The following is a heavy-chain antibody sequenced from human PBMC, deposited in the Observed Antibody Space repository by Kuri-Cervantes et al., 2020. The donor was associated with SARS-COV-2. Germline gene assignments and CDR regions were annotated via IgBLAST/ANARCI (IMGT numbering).Heavy chain of an antibody. CDR3: ARDLGLVHPFDT. J-gene: IGHJ3*02. Sequence: GGSLRLSCAASGFTFRSYAMSWVRQAPGKGLEWVSAISGSGGSTYYADSVKGRFTISRDNSKNTLYLQMNSLRAEDTAVYYCARDLGLVHPFDTWGQGTMVTVSS. CDR1: GFTFRSYA. V-gene: IGHV3-23*01. CDR2: ISGSGGST. D-gene: IGHD3/OR15-3a*01.